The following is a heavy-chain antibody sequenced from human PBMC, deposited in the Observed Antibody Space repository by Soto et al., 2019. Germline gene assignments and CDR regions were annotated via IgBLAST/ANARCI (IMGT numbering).Heavy chain of an antibody. D-gene: IGHD3-10*01. CDR3: ARGGRTMVRGVAIDY. CDR2: INHSGST. CDR1: GGSFSGYY. V-gene: IGHV4-34*01. J-gene: IGHJ4*02. Sequence: PSETLSLTCAVYGGSFSGYYWSWIRQPPGKGLEWIGEINHSGSTNYNPSLKSRVTISVDTSKNQFSLKLSSVTAADTAVYYCARGGRTMVRGVAIDYWGQGTLVTVSS.